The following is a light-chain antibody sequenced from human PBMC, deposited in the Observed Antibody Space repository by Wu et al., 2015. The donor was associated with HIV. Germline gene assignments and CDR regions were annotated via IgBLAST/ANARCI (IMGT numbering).Light chain of an antibody. CDR3: QQYNNWPPYS. Sequence: EIVLTQSPGTLSLSPGERATLSCRASQSVSSSYLAWYQQKPGQAPRLLIYGASTRATGVPARFSGSGSGTRFTPTITNVQSADSAVYYCQQYNNWPPYSFGQGTKLEIK. CDR2: GAS. V-gene: IGKV3-15*01. J-gene: IGKJ2*03. CDR1: QSVSSSY.